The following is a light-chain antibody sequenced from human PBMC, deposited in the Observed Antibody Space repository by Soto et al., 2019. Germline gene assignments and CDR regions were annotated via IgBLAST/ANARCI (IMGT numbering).Light chain of an antibody. CDR2: DAS. J-gene: IGKJ1*01. V-gene: IGKV1-5*01. CDR1: QSISSW. CDR3: QQYNSYSQT. Sequence: DIQMTQSPSTLSASVGDRVTITCRASQSISSWLAWYQKKPGKAPKLLIYDASRLESGVPSRFSGSGSGTEFTLTISSLQPDDFATYDCQQYNSYSQTFGQGTKVEIK.